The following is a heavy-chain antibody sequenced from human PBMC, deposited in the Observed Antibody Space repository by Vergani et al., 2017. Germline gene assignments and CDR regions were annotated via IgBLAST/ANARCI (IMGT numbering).Heavy chain of an antibody. J-gene: IGHJ3*02. V-gene: IGHV4-59*01. D-gene: IGHD3-22*01. CDR2: IYYSGST. CDR3: ARSAGYYYDSSGYSPDAFDI. Sequence: QVQLQESGPGLVKPSETLSLTCTVSGGSISSYYWSWIRQPPGKGLEWIGYIYYSGSTNYNPSPKSRVTISVDTSKNQFSLKLSSVTAADTAVYYCARSAGYYYDSSGYSPDAFDIWGQGTMVTVSS. CDR1: GGSISSYY.